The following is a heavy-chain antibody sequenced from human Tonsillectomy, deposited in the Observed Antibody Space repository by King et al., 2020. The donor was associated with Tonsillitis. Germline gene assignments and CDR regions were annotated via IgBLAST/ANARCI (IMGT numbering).Heavy chain of an antibody. CDR2: INPDSGGT. Sequence: QLVQSGSEVKKPGASVKVSCRASGYTFTGSYMHWVRQAPGQGLEWMGWINPDSGGTNYAQKFQGRVTMTRDTSIATAYMEVSRLRSDDTAMYYCATWIVQWLVGDGYYFDYWGQGTLVTVSS. D-gene: IGHD6-19*01. CDR3: ATWIVQWLVGDGYYFDY. V-gene: IGHV1-2*02. J-gene: IGHJ4*02. CDR1: GYTFTGSY.